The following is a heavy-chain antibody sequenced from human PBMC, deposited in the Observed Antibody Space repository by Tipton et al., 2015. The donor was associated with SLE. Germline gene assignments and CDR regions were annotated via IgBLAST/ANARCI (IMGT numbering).Heavy chain of an antibody. V-gene: IGHV3-48*03. Sequence: SLRLSCVGSGFLFSRYEMNWVRQAPGKGLEWVSYISKNGSEIYYADSVKGRFTISRDNAKNSLFLQMDSLRAEDTAVYYCARSGTLRGQGTLVSVS. CDR1: GFLFSRYE. J-gene: IGHJ4*02. D-gene: IGHD3-10*01. CDR2: ISKNGSEI. CDR3: ARSGTL.